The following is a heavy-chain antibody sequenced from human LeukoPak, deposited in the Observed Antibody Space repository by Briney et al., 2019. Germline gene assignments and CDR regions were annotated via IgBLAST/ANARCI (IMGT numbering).Heavy chain of an antibody. CDR3: ARDTYYYDSSGYFSLDY. V-gene: IGHV4-59*12. CDR1: GGSISSYY. D-gene: IGHD3-22*01. Sequence: SETLSLTCTVSGGSISSYYWSWIRQPPGKGLEWIGYIYYSGSTNYNPSLKSRVTMSVDTSKNQFSLKLSSVTAADTAVYYCARDTYYYDSSGYFSLDYWGQGTLVTVSP. J-gene: IGHJ4*02. CDR2: IYYSGST.